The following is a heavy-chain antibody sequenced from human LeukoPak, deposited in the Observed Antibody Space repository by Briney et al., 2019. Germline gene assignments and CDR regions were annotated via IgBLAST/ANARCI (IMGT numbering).Heavy chain of an antibody. Sequence: ASVKVSCKASGYTFTSYDINWVRQATGQGLEWMGWMNPNSDNTGYAQKFQGRVTMTRNTSISTAYMELSSLRSEDTAVYYCARLRYFDWLLSRVYYFDYWGQGTLVTVSS. CDR1: GYTFTSYD. CDR2: MNPNSDNT. V-gene: IGHV1-8*01. J-gene: IGHJ4*02. D-gene: IGHD3-9*01. CDR3: ARLRYFDWLLSRVYYFDY.